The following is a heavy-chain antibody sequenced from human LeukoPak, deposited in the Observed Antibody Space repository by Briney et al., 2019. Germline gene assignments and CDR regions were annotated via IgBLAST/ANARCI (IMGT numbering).Heavy chain of an antibody. J-gene: IGHJ4*02. V-gene: IGHV4-34*01. D-gene: IGHD4-23*01. CDR1: GGAFSGYY. CDR3: SRGPTTSHDRDRPRVGIHYFDY. CDR2: INHSGST. Sequence: SETLSLTCAVYGGAFSGYYWSWIRRPPGKGLEWIGEINHSGSTNYNPSLKSRVTISVDTSKNPFSLKLSSVAAADTAGSYCSRGPTTSHDRDRPRVGIHYFDYWGQGTLVTVSS.